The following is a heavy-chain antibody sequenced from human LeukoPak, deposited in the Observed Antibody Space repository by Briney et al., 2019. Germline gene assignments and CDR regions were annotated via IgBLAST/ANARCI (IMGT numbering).Heavy chain of an antibody. D-gene: IGHD6-13*01. V-gene: IGHV3-33*01. CDR1: GFTFSSYG. J-gene: IGHJ4*02. Sequence: PGRSLRLSCAASGFTFSSYGMHWVRQAPGKGLEWVAVIWYDGSNKYYADSVKGRFTISRDNSKNTLYLQMNSLRAEDTAVYYCARGVPEQLSPFDYWGQGTLVTVSS. CDR2: IWYDGSNK. CDR3: ARGVPEQLSPFDY.